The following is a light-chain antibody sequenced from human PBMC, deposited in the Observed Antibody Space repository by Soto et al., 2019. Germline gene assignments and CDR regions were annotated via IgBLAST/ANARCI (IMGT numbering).Light chain of an antibody. CDR3: QQYGSSSWT. CDR1: QSVSSSY. Sequence: VLRQSPCTLSLSPGERATLSCRASQSVSSSYLAWYQQKPGQAPRLLIYGTSSRATGIPDRFSGSGSGTDFTLTISRLEPEDFAVYYCQQYGSSSWTFGQGTKVDIK. J-gene: IGKJ1*01. CDR2: GTS. V-gene: IGKV3-20*01.